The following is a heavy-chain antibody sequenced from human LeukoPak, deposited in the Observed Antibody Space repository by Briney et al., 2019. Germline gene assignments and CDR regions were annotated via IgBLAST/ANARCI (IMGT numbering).Heavy chain of an antibody. CDR1: GYTFTNYY. V-gene: IGHV1-46*01. CDR3: ARAYNLRQLWSHFDY. D-gene: IGHD5-18*01. J-gene: IGHJ4*02. CDR2: INPNGGGT. Sequence: ASVKVSCKASGYTFTNYYMHWVRQAPGQGLEWMGIINPNGGGTSYAQKFQGRVTMTTDTSTSTAYMELRSLRSDDTAVYYCARAYNLRQLWSHFDYWGQGTLVTVSS.